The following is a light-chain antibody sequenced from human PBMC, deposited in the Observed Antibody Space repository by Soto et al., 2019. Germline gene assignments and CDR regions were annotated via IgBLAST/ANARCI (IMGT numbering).Light chain of an antibody. CDR2: LTS. CDR3: HQRQSWPRT. V-gene: IGKV3-11*01. Sequence: EIALAQSPAHLSSFPGDRVTLSFRSSQAVNTRLAWYQHKPGQAPRLLIYLTSNRAAGVPSRFSAWGSETDFTLTISDVQPEDFAVYYCHQRQSWPRTFGQGTKVDIK. CDR1: QAVNTR. J-gene: IGKJ1*01.